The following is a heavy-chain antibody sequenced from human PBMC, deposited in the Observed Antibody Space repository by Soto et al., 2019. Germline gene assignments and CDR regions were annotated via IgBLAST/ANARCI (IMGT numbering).Heavy chain of an antibody. Sequence: ASETLSLTCVISGDSVSSFGACWNWIRHSPARGFEWLGRIYYRSKWFYDYAASVRSRVASNPDTSRNQVSLQINSLTVEDTAVYYCVSMKCSGDTCLDGLDVWGQGTTVTVSS. V-gene: IGHV6-1*01. CDR2: IYYRSKWFY. J-gene: IGHJ6*02. CDR1: GDSVSSFGAC. D-gene: IGHD6-25*01. CDR3: VSMKCSGDTCLDGLDV.